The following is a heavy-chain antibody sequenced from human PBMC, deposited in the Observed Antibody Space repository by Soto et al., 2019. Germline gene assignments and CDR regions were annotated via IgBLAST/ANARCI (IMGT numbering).Heavy chain of an antibody. CDR1: GFTSSSYA. J-gene: IGHJ6*02. V-gene: IGHV3-23*01. CDR3: AKSGQNYYYYGMDV. Sequence: PGGSLRPSCAASGFTSSSYAMSWVRQAPGKGLEWVSAISGSGGSTYSADSVKGRFTISRDNSKNTLYLQMNSLRAEDTAVYYCAKSGQNYYYYGMDVWGQGTTVTVSS. D-gene: IGHD3-10*01. CDR2: ISGSGGST.